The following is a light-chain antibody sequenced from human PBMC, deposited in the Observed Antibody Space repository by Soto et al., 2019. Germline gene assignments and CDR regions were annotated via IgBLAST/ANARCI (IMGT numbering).Light chain of an antibody. CDR1: QSVSSN. V-gene: IGKV3-15*01. CDR2: GAS. J-gene: IGKJ4*01. Sequence: EIVMTQSPATLSVSPGERATLSCRASQSVSSNLAWFQQKPGQAPRLLVYGASTRATDIPARFSGSGSGTEFTLTISSLQSEDFAVYYCQQYDSRPLTFGGGTKVDIK. CDR3: QQYDSRPLT.